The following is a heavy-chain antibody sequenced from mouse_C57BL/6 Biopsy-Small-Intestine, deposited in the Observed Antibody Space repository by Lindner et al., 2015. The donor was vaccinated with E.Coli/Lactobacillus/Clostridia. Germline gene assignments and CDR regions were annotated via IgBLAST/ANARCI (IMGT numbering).Heavy chain of an antibody. J-gene: IGHJ3*01. CDR3: APWFAY. CDR2: IDPEDDET. V-gene: IGHV14-2*01. CDR1: GFNIKDYY. Sequence: VQLQESGAELVKPGASVKLSCTTSGFNIKDYYIHWVKQRTEQGLEWIGRIDPEDDETEYAPKFQGKATITADTSSNTVYLQVSSLTSEDTAVYYCAPWFAYWGQGTLVTVSA.